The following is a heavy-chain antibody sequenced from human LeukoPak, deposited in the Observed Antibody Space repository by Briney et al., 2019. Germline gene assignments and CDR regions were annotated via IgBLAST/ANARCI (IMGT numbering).Heavy chain of an antibody. D-gene: IGHD3-22*01. J-gene: IGHJ5*02. Sequence: GGSLRLSCAASGFTFSNAWMSWIRQAPGKGLEWVSYISSSGSTIYYADSVKGRFTISRDNAKNSLYLQMNSLRAEDTAVYYCARETYYYDSSAGSWFNPWGQGTLVTVSS. CDR1: GFTFSNAW. V-gene: IGHV3-11*01. CDR3: ARETYYYDSSAGSWFNP. CDR2: ISSSGSTI.